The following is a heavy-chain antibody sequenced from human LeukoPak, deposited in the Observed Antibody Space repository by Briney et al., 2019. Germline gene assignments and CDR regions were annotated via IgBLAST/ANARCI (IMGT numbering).Heavy chain of an antibody. CDR2: IIPILGTT. Sequence: ASAKVSCKASGYTFNSYTMNWVRQAPGQGLEWMGGIIPILGTTNYAQKFQGRVTITADESTNTAYMELFSLRSDDTAVYYCARSRGSSHEDYWGQGTLVTVSS. CDR3: ARSRGSSHEDY. J-gene: IGHJ4*02. V-gene: IGHV1-69*13. CDR1: GYTFNSYT. D-gene: IGHD1-26*01.